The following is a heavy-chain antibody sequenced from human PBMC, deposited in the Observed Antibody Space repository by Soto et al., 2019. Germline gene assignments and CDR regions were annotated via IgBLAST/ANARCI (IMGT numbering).Heavy chain of an antibody. D-gene: IGHD3-22*01. CDR2: IIPIFGTA. CDR1: GGTFSSYA. CDR3: AGFRDDSSGYALGF. J-gene: IGHJ4*02. Sequence: GASVKVSCKASGGTFSSYAISWVRQAPGQGLEWMGGIIPIFGTANYAQKFQGRVTITADESTSTAYMELSSLRSEDTAVYYCAGFRDDSSGYALGFWGQGTLVTVSS. V-gene: IGHV1-69*13.